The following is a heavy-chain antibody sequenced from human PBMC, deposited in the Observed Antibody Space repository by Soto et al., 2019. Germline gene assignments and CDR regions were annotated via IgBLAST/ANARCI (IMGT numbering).Heavy chain of an antibody. V-gene: IGHV3-23*01. D-gene: IGHD1-7*01. CDR2: ISYSADKT. CDR1: GFTFNTYV. J-gene: IGHJ3*01. Sequence: GGSLRLPCAPPGFTFNTYVMNWVRQAQGKGLEWVSTISYSADKTHYADSVKGRFTISRDNSRDTLFLQMNSLRADDAAVYYCARRARTATTNWGAFDVWRQGTMVTVSS. CDR3: ARRARTATTNWGAFDV.